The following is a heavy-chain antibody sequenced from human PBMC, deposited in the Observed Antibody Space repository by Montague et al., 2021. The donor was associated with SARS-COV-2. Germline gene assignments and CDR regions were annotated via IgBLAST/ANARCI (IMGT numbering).Heavy chain of an antibody. J-gene: IGHJ6*02. CDR2: INYSGST. V-gene: IGHV4-59*01. D-gene: IGHD3-9*01. CDR1: GGSISTYY. CDR3: ARLPYDNSYGMDV. Sequence: SETLSLTCTVSGGSISTYYWNWTRQFPGKGLEWIGYINYSGSTNYNPSLQSRVIISVDRSKIQFSPKLNSVTAADTAIYYCARLPYDNSYGMDVWGQGTTVTVSS.